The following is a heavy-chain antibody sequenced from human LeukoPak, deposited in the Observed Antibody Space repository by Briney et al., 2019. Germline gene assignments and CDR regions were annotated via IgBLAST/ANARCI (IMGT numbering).Heavy chain of an antibody. D-gene: IGHD3-10*01. CDR1: GFTFSTYA. V-gene: IGHV3-23*01. Sequence: KPGRSLRLSCAASGFTFSTYAMSWVRQAPGKGLEWVSAIGGSGDFTYYAEYVRGRFTISRDNSKKMLYLQMNSLRAEDTAVYYCAKADRGWGVITKDWGQGTLVTVSS. CDR3: AKADRGWGVITKD. J-gene: IGHJ4*02. CDR2: IGGSGDFT.